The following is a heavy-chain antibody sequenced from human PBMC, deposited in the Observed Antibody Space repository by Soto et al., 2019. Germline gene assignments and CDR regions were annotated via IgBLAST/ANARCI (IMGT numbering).Heavy chain of an antibody. V-gene: IGHV1-69*13. CDR1: GGTFSSYA. J-gene: IGHJ2*01. CDR2: IIPIFGTA. D-gene: IGHD1-1*01. Sequence: ASVKVSCKASGGTFSSYAISWVRQAPGQGLEWMGGIIPIFGTANYAQKFQGRVTITADESTSTAYMELSSLRSEDTAVYYCARGGNAVTNYWYFDLWGRGTLVTVSS. CDR3: ARGGNAVTNYWYFDL.